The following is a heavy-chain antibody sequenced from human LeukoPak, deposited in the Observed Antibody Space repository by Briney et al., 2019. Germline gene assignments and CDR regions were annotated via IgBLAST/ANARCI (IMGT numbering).Heavy chain of an antibody. J-gene: IGHJ4*02. CDR3: ARDLSGYSYGNYFDY. V-gene: IGHV1-46*01. Sequence: ASVKVSCKASGYTFTSYYMHWVRQAPGQGLEWMGIINPSGGSTSYAQKLQGRVTMTRDTSTSTVYMELSSLRSEDTAVYYCARDLSGYSYGNYFDYWGQGTLVTVSS. D-gene: IGHD5-18*01. CDR2: INPSGGST. CDR1: GYTFTSYY.